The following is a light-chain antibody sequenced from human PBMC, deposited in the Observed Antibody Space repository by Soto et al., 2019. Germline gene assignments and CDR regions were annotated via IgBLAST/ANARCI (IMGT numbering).Light chain of an antibody. Sequence: QSALTQPASVSGSPGQSITISCTGTSSDVGGYKYVSWYQQHPGKAPKLMIYEVSNRPSGVSNRFSGSKSGNTASLTISGLQAEDEADDYCSSKRSSSTPVFGAGTKLTVL. CDR3: SSKRSSSTPV. CDR1: SSDVGGYKY. J-gene: IGLJ1*01. V-gene: IGLV2-14*01. CDR2: EVS.